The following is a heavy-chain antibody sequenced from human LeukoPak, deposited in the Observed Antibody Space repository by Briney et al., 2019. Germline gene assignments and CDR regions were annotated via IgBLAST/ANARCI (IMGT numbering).Heavy chain of an antibody. J-gene: IGHJ4*02. CDR2: ISYDGSNK. CDR3: AKASLRYFDWFCDY. D-gene: IGHD3-9*01. CDR1: GFTFSSYG. Sequence: GRSLRLSCAASGFTFSSYGMHWVRQAPGKGLEWVAVISYDGSNKYYADSVKGRFTISRDNSKNTLYLQMNSLRAEDTAVYYCAKASLRYFDWFCDYWGQGTLVTVSS. V-gene: IGHV3-30*18.